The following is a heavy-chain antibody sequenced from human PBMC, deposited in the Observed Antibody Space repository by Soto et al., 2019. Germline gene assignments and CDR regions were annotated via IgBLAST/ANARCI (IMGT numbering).Heavy chain of an antibody. CDR3: AANGLYCLDY. V-gene: IGHV4-4*02. CDR2: IYHSGSA. CDR1: SRSISSSNW. Sequence: QVQLQESGPGLVKPSGTLSLTCAVSSRSISSSNWWSWVRQPQGKGLEWIGEIYHSGSANYNPSLKSRVTISVDKSNNQFSLRLSSVTAADTAIYYCAANGLYCLDYWGQGTQVTVSS. D-gene: IGHD1-26*01. J-gene: IGHJ4*02.